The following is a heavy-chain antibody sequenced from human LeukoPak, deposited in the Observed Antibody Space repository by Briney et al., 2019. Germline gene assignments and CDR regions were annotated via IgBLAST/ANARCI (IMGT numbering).Heavy chain of an antibody. CDR2: ISSSGSTK. J-gene: IGHJ5*02. CDR1: GFTFSSYS. CDR3: AIEGYCSGGTCYTNWFDT. D-gene: IGHD2-15*01. Sequence: GGSLRLSCAASGFTFSSYSMNWVRQAPEKGLEWVSYISSSGSTKYYADSVKGRFTISRDNAQNSLYLQMNSLRDEDTAVYYCAIEGYCSGGTCYTNWFDTWGQGTLVTVSS. V-gene: IGHV3-48*02.